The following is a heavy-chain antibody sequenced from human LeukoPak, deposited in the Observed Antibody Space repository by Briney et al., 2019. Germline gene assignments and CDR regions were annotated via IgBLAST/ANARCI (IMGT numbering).Heavy chain of an antibody. CDR2: IIPIFGTA. D-gene: IGHD3-22*01. Sequence: GASVKVSCKASGYTFTSYAISWVRQAPGQGLEWMGGIIPIFGTANYAQKFQGRVTITADESTSTAYMELSSLRSEDTAVYYCARYYYDSSGYYSFDYWGQGTLVTVSS. J-gene: IGHJ4*02. V-gene: IGHV1-69*13. CDR3: ARYYYDSSGYYSFDY. CDR1: GYTFTSYA.